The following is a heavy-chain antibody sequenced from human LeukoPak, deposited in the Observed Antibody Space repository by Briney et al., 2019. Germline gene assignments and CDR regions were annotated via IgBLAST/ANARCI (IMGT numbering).Heavy chain of an antibody. CDR1: GGSFSGFY. D-gene: IGHD3-22*01. CDR2: INHSGTT. V-gene: IGHV4-34*01. CDR3: ARGQYYDSSGNYYFHY. J-gene: IGHJ4*02. Sequence: PSETLSLTCGVYGGSFSGFYWNWIRQPPGKGLEWIGEINHSGTTNYNPSLKSRVTISVDTSKNQVSLNLHSVTAADTAVYYCARGQYYDSSGNYYFHYWGQGTPVTVSS.